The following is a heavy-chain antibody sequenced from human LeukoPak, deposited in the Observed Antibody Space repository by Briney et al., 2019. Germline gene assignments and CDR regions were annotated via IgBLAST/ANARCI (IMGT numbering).Heavy chain of an antibody. CDR3: ARLSTTVAGNLFDF. J-gene: IGHJ4*02. CDR1: GASFSSSSYY. CDR2: INYSGTT. V-gene: IGHV4-39*07. Sequence: PSETLSLTCTVSGASFSSSSYYWVWVRQPPGKGLEWIGSINYSGTTYYRPSLKSRVTITIDTSKKQFSLNQISVTAADTAVYFCARLSTTVAGNLFDFWGQGTLVTVSS. D-gene: IGHD6-19*01.